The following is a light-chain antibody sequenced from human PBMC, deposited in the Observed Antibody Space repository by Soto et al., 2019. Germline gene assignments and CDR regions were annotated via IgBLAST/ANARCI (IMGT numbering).Light chain of an antibody. CDR1: SSDVGGHNY. Sequence: QSVLTQPASVSGSPGQSITISCTGTSSDVGGHNYVSWYQQHPGKAPKLMIYEVNKRPSEVSNRFSGSKSGNTASLTISGLQPEDEADYYCNSYTSRYTFVLGTGTKVTVL. J-gene: IGLJ1*01. CDR2: EVN. CDR3: NSYTSRYTFV. V-gene: IGLV2-14*01.